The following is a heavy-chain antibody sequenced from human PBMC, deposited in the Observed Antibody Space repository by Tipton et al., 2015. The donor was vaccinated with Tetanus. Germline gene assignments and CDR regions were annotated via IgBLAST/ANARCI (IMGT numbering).Heavy chain of an antibody. CDR1: GGSFSGYY. CDR2: INHSGST. CDR3: AMIHGVSSSFDY. V-gene: IGHV4-34*01. Sequence: TLSLTCAVYGGSFSGYYWSWIRQPPGKGLEWIGEINHSGSTNYNPSLKSRVTISVDTSKNLFSLHLNSVTAADTAVYYCAMIHGVSSSFDYWGQGTPVTVSS. D-gene: IGHD6-6*01. J-gene: IGHJ4*02.